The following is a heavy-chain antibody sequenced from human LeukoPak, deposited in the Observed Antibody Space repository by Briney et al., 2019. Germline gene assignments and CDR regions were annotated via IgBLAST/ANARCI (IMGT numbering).Heavy chain of an antibody. D-gene: IGHD3-9*01. CDR3: ARGDILTGLDY. V-gene: IGHV1-69*05. Sequence: GSSVRVSCKASGGTFSGYAISWVRQAPGQGLEWMGRIIPIFHRADYAQKFQGRVTITTAESTSTTYMELRSLRSEDTAVYYCARGDILTGLDYWGQGTLVTVSS. CDR2: IIPIFHRA. J-gene: IGHJ4*02. CDR1: GGTFSGYA.